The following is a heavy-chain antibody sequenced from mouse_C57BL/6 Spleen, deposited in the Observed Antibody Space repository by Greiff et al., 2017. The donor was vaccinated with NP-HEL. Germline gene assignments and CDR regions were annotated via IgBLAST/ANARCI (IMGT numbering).Heavy chain of an antibody. CDR1: GYTFTDYY. V-gene: IGHV1-26*01. J-gene: IGHJ3*01. CDR2: INPNNGGT. Sequence: EVQLQQSGPELVKPGASVKISCKASGYTFTDYYMNWVKQSHGKSLEWIGDINPNNGGTSYNQKFKGKATLTVDKSSSTAYMGLRSLTSEDSAVYYCARDYYGSISFAYWGQGTLVTVSA. CDR3: ARDYYGSISFAY. D-gene: IGHD1-1*01.